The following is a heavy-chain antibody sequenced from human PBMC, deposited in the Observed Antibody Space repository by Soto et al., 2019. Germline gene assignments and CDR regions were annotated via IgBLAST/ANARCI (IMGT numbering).Heavy chain of an antibody. J-gene: IGHJ6*02. Sequence: SETLSLTCTVSGGSISSGGYYWSWIRQHPGKGLEWIGYIYYSGSTYYNPSLKSRVTISVDTSKNQFSLKLSSVTAADTAVYYCAKRLTGTTDPYYYYGMDVWGQGTTVTVSS. CDR3: AKRLTGTTDPYYYYGMDV. V-gene: IGHV4-31*03. CDR1: GGSISSGGYY. CDR2: IYYSGST. D-gene: IGHD1-7*01.